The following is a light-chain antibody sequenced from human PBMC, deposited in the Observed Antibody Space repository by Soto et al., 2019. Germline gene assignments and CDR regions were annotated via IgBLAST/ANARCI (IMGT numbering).Light chain of an antibody. Sequence: EIVLTQSPGTLSLSPGERATLSCRASQSISSTYFAWYQQRPGQAPRLLIYGASSRATGIPDRFSGSGSGTDFTLTSSRLEPEDFAVYDLQPDGSSPSWTFGQGTKVEIK. CDR2: GAS. CDR3: QPDGSSPSWT. CDR1: QSISSTY. J-gene: IGKJ1*01. V-gene: IGKV3-20*01.